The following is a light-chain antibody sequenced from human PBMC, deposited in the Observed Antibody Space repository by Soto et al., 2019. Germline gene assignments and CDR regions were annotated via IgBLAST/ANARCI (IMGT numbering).Light chain of an antibody. J-gene: IGKJ4*01. CDR2: AAS. V-gene: IGKV3-15*01. Sequence: EIVMTQSPATLSVSPGERATLSCRASQSVSTNLAWYQQKPGQAPRLLIYAASVRSTGIPARFSGSGSGTEFTLTISSLQSEDFAVYYCQQYDDRPPNHSFGGGTKVEIK. CDR1: QSVSTN. CDR3: QQYDDRPPNHS.